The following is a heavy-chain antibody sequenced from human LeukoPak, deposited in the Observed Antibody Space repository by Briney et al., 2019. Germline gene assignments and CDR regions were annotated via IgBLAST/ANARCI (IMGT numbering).Heavy chain of an antibody. CDR1: GGSISSSSYY. V-gene: IGHV4-39*07. CDR2: IYYSGST. Sequence: SETLSLTCTVSGGSISSSSYYWGWIRQPPGKGLEWIGSIYYSGSTYYNPSLKSRVTISVDTSKNQFSLKLSSVTAADTAVYYCARGPRIAVAGTLAGMDVWGKGTTVTVSS. D-gene: IGHD6-19*01. CDR3: ARGPRIAVAGTLAGMDV. J-gene: IGHJ6*04.